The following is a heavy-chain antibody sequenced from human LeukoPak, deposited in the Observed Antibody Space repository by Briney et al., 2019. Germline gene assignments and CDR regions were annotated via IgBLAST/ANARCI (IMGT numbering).Heavy chain of an antibody. CDR2: IYYSGST. V-gene: IGHV4-59*01. J-gene: IGHJ4*02. CDR3: ASLWNTAMAPAY. D-gene: IGHD5-18*01. CDR1: GGSISSYY. Sequence: SETLSLTCTVSGGSISSYYWSWIRQPPGKGLERIGYIYYSGSTNYNPSLKSRVTISVDTSKNQFSLKLSSVTAADTAVYYCASLWNTAMAPAYWGQGTLVTVSS.